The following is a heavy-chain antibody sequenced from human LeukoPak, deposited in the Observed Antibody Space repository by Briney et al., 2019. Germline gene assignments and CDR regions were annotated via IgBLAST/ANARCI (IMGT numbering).Heavy chain of an antibody. V-gene: IGHV4-39*01. Sequence: PSETLSLTCTVSGGSISSSSYYWGWIRQPPGKGLEWIGSIYYSGSTYYNPSLKSRVTISVDTSKNQFSLKLSSVTAADTAVYYCARGVQLWEGLHDYWGLGTLVTVSS. CDR2: IYYSGST. CDR3: ARGVQLWEGLHDY. D-gene: IGHD5-18*01. CDR1: GGSISSSSYY. J-gene: IGHJ4*02.